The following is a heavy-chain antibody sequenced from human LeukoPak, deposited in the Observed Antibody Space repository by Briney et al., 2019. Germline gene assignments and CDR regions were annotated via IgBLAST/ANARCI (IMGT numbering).Heavy chain of an antibody. CDR1: GFTVSTNF. CDR3: ARYSTSYGWLDP. CDR2: LFIAGNT. J-gene: IGHJ5*02. D-gene: IGHD2/OR15-2a*01. V-gene: IGHV3-53*01. Sequence: GGSLRLSCVASGFTVSTNFMSWVRQAPGKGLEWVSGLFIAGNTNYVDSVKGRFTISRDNSKNTLYLQMNSLRAEDMAVYYCARYSTSYGWLDPWGQGTLVTVSS.